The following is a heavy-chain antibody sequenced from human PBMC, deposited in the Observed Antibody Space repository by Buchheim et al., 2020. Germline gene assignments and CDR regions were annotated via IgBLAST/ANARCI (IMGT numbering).Heavy chain of an antibody. D-gene: IGHD6-13*01. CDR1: GFTFSSHS. J-gene: IGHJ6*03. CDR2: ISSGGGYI. V-gene: IGHV3-21*01. CDR3: ARIRGTVLSSPNSNYYMDV. Sequence: EVQLVESGGGLVKPGGSLRLSCAASGFTFSSHSMNWVRRAPGKGLEWVSSISSGGGYIYYADSVKGRFTISRDNAKNSLYLQMNSLRVEDTALYYCARIRGTVLSSPNSNYYMDVWGKGTT.